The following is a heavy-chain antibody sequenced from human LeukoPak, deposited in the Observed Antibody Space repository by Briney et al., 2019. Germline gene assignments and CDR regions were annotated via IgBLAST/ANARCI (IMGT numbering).Heavy chain of an antibody. V-gene: IGHV3-23*01. CDR2: ISRSGDST. CDR1: GYSFSRNG. J-gene: IGHJ5*02. Sequence: PGGSLRLSCAPSGYSFSRNGMTWVCQAPGKGLEWVSSISRSGDSTYYADAVKGRFTISRDNSKNTLYLQMNSLRAEDTAVYFYSGPRSGFFATWGQGTLVSVSS. D-gene: IGHD3-3*01. CDR3: SGPRSGFFAT.